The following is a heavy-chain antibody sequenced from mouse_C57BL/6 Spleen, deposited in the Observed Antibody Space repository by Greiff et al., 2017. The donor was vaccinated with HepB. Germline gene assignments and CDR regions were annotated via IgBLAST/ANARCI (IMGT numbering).Heavy chain of an antibody. Sequence: EVQGVESGGGLVQPKGSLKLSCAASGFTFNTYAMHWVRQAPGKGLEWVARIRSKSSNYATYYADSVKDRFTISRDDSQSMLYLQMNNLKTEDTAMYYCVRDRRAYGSSHWYFDVWGTGTTVTVSS. V-gene: IGHV10-3*01. J-gene: IGHJ1*03. CDR3: VRDRRAYGSSHWYFDV. CDR1: GFTFNTYA. D-gene: IGHD1-1*01. CDR2: IRSKSSNYAT.